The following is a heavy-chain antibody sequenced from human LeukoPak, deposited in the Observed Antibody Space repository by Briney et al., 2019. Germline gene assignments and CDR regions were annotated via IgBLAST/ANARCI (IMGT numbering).Heavy chain of an antibody. CDR1: GFTLRTYW. V-gene: IGHV3-7*01. Sequence: QPGGSLRLSCAASGFTLRTYWMSWVRQAPGKGLEWVASIKRDGSEKYYVDSVKGRFTISRDNAKNSLYLQMNSLRAEDTASYHCVREASGGTKGVSGTFDIWGQGTLVTVSS. CDR3: VREASGGTKGVSGTFDI. CDR2: IKRDGSEK. D-gene: IGHD6-13*01. J-gene: IGHJ3*02.